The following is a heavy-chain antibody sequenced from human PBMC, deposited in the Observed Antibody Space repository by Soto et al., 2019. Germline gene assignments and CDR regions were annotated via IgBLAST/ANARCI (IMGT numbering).Heavy chain of an antibody. J-gene: IGHJ4*02. CDR2: IYYSGRT. CDR1: GGSISSYY. CDR3: VRSEATALDY. V-gene: IGHV4-59*12. Sequence: SETLSLTCTVSGGSISSYYWSWIRQPPGKGLEWIGYIYYSGRTNYNPSLRSRVTISVDRSQNLFSLKLASVTAADTAVYYCVRSEATALDYWGQGTLVTVSS.